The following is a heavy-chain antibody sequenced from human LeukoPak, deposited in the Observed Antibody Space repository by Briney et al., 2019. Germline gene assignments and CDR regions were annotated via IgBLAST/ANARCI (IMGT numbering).Heavy chain of an antibody. Sequence: GGSLRLSCAASGFTFSSYGMHWVRQAPGKGLEWVGFIRSDGTNKYYRDSVEGRFTVSRDNSKNTLFLQMNSLRPEDTAIYYCAKDPSNASRTLDIWGQGTLVTVSS. D-gene: IGHD3-16*01. J-gene: IGHJ3*02. CDR1: GFTFSSYG. CDR3: AKDPSNASRTLDI. CDR2: IRSDGTNK. V-gene: IGHV3-30*02.